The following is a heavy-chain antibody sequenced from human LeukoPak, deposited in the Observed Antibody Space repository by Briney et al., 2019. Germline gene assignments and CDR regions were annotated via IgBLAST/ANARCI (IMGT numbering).Heavy chain of an antibody. CDR1: GFTFSSYA. CDR3: ARVTAVAGTY. V-gene: IGHV3-30*04. D-gene: IGHD6-19*01. J-gene: IGHJ4*02. CDR2: ISYDGSNK. Sequence: RSLRLSCAASGFTFSSYAMHWVRQAPGKGLEWVAVISYDGSNKYYADSVKGRFTISRDNSKNTLYLQMNSLRAEDTAVYYCARVTAVAGTYWGQGTLVTVSS.